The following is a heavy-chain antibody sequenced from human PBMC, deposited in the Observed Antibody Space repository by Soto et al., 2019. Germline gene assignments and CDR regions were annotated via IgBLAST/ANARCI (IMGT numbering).Heavy chain of an antibody. D-gene: IGHD3-9*01. J-gene: IGHJ4*02. Sequence: PSETLSLTCDVSGDSISTSSYYWGWIRQPPGKGLEWIASIYYSGATYYNPSLQSRVTISVDTSNNRFSLTLSSLTAADTAVYFFARARYYDWCFDLWGPGXPVTVSS. CDR2: IYYSGAT. CDR1: GDSISTSSYY. V-gene: IGHV4-39*02. CDR3: ARARYYDWCFDL.